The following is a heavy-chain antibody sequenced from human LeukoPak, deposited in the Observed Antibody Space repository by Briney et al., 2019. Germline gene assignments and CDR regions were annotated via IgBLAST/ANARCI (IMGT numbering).Heavy chain of an antibody. CDR1: GFTFEDYG. V-gene: IGHV3-7*03. CDR3: AKDDAWLQFND. CDR2: IKQDGSEK. D-gene: IGHD5-24*01. Sequence: PGGSLRLSCAVSGFTFEDYGMSWVRQAPGKGLEWVANIKQDGSEKYYVDSVKGRFTVSRDNSKNTVHLQINSLRDEDTAVYYCAKDDAWLQFNDWGQGTLVTVSS. J-gene: IGHJ4*02.